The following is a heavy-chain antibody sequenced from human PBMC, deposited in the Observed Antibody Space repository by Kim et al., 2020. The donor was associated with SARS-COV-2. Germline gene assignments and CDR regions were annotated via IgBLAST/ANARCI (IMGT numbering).Heavy chain of an antibody. J-gene: IGHJ4*02. Sequence: GGSLRLSCAASEFNISNYLMTWVRQAPGKGLEWVANIKTDETLKSYVDSVMGRFTISRDNAQNSVNLQMNNLRADDTAVYYCARGGSGYYWGLWGQGTLVTVSS. V-gene: IGHV3-7*01. CDR1: EFNISNYL. D-gene: IGHD3-10*01. CDR3: ARGGSGYYWGL. CDR2: IKTDETLK.